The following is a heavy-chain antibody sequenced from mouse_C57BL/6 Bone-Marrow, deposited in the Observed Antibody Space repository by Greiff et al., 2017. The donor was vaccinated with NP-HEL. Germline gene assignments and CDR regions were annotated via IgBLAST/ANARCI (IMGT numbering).Heavy chain of an antibody. CDR1: GFTFSDYY. V-gene: IGHV5-12*01. J-gene: IGHJ1*03. Sequence: EVQVVESGGGLVQPGGSLKLSCAASGFTFSDYYMYWVRQTPEKRLEWVAYISNGGGSTYYPDTVKGRFTISRDTAKNTLYLQMSRLKSEDTAMYYCARQGGPYWYFDVWGTGTTVTVSS. CDR2: ISNGGGST. CDR3: ARQGGPYWYFDV.